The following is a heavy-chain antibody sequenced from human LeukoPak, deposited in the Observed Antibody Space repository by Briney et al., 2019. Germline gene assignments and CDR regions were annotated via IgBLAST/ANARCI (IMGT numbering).Heavy chain of an antibody. Sequence: GGSLRLSCAASGFTFSSYAMHWVRQAPGKGLEWVAVISYDGSNKYYADSVKGRFTISRDNSKNTLYLQMNSLRAEDTAVYYCARVGYSSSSLLEHWGQGTLVTVSS. D-gene: IGHD6-13*01. CDR1: GFTFSSYA. J-gene: IGHJ5*02. V-gene: IGHV3-30-3*01. CDR2: ISYDGSNK. CDR3: ARVGYSSSSLLEH.